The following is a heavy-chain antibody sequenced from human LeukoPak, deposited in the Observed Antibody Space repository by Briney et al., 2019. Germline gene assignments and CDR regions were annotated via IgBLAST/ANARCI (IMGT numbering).Heavy chain of an antibody. Sequence: GASVKVSCKASGGTFSSYAISWVRQAPGQGLGWMGRIIPIFGIANYAQKFQGRVTITADKSTSTAYMELSSLRSEDTAVYYCAREQEIGWKRATIEWYFDYWGQGTLVTVSS. D-gene: IGHD5-12*01. J-gene: IGHJ4*02. CDR2: IIPIFGIA. CDR3: AREQEIGWKRATIEWYFDY. CDR1: GGTFSSYA. V-gene: IGHV1-69*04.